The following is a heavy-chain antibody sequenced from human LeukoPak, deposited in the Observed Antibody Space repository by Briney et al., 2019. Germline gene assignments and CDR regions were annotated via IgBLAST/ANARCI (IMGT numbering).Heavy chain of an antibody. CDR3: ARVAGGSGWYFDL. V-gene: IGHV4-59*01. CDR2: IYYSGST. J-gene: IGHJ2*01. CDR1: GASISSYY. Sequence: SETLSLTCTVSGASISSYYWTWIRQPPGKGLEWIGYIYYSGSTNYSPSLQRRVTISVDTSKNQFSLKLSSVAAADTAVYYCARVAGGSGWYFDLWGRGTLVTVSS. D-gene: IGHD6-19*01.